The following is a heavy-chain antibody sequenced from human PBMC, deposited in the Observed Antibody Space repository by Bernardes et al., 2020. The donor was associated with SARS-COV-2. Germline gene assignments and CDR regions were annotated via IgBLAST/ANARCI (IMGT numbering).Heavy chain of an antibody. CDR1: GITFSSHD. CDR3: AREGPSSRWNDWYLDL. D-gene: IGHD6-13*01. CDR2: IGIGGDP. Sequence: GGSLRLSCAASGITFSSHDIHWVRQDKVKGLEWVAAIGIGGDPHYPDSVKGRFTISREDAESSLFLQMNDLRVGDTAIYYCAREGPSSRWNDWYLDLWGRGTLVTVSA. J-gene: IGHJ2*01. V-gene: IGHV3-13*04.